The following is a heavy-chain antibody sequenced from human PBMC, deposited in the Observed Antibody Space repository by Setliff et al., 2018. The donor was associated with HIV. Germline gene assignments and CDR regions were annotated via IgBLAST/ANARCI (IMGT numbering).Heavy chain of an antibody. J-gene: IGHJ4*02. Sequence: KPSETLSLTCTVSGGSISRSRNYWGWIRQPPGKGLEWIGSIFYSGSTYYNPSLKSRPTISVDTSKNQFSLKLNSVTAADTAVYYCARLAIPAATTDYWGQGTLVTVSS. CDR2: IFYSGST. V-gene: IGHV4-39*01. CDR1: GGSISRSRNY. D-gene: IGHD2-2*01. CDR3: ARLAIPAATTDY.